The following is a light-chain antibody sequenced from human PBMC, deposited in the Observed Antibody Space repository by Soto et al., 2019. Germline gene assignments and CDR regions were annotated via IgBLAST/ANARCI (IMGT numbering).Light chain of an antibody. V-gene: IGKV1-5*01. CDR3: HQYHNWGE. CDR2: DAS. CDR1: QSISSW. Sequence: DIQMTQSPSTLSASVGDRVTITCRASQSISSWLAWYQQKPGKAPNLLIYDASTLQSGVPSRFSGSGSGTEFTLTISSLQSEDFAVYYCHQYHNWGEFGQGTKVDI. J-gene: IGKJ1*01.